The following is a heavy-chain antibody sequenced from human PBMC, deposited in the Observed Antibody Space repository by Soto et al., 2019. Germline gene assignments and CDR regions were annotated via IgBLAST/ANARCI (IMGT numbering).Heavy chain of an antibody. J-gene: IGHJ6*02. CDR3: ARGHPNIAARPHYYYGMDV. CDR1: GYTFTSYG. CDR2: IIPIFGTA. V-gene: IGHV1-69*13. D-gene: IGHD6-6*01. Sequence: VKVSCKASGYTFTSYGISWVRQAPGQGLEWMGGIIPIFGTANYAQKFQGRVTITADESTSTAYMELSSLRSEDTAVYYCARGHPNIAARPHYYYGMDVWGQGTTVTVSS.